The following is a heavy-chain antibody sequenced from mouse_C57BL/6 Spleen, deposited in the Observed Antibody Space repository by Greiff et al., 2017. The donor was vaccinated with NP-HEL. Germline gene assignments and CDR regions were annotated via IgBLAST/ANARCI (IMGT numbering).Heavy chain of an antibody. J-gene: IGHJ4*01. V-gene: IGHV5-4*01. CDR3: ARDGAVVALYYAMDY. Sequence: EVQLVESGGGLVKPGGSLKLSCAASGFTFSSYAMSWVRQTPEKRLEWVATISDGGSYTYYPDNVKGRFTISRDNAKNNLYLQMSHLKSEDTAMYYCARDGAVVALYYAMDYWGQGTSVTVSS. CDR2: ISDGGSYT. CDR1: GFTFSSYA. D-gene: IGHD1-1*01.